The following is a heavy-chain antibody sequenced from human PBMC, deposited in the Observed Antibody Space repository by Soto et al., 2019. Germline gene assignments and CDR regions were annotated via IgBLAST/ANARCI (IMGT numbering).Heavy chain of an antibody. Sequence: QVQLVESGGGVVQPGRSLRLSCAASGFTFSSYAMHWVRQAPGKGLEWVAVISYDGSNKYYADSVKGRFTISRDNSKNQLYLQMNSLRAEDTAVYYCARDFELVRTDYYGMDVWGQGTTVTVSS. CDR3: ARDFELVRTDYYGMDV. CDR2: ISYDGSNK. V-gene: IGHV3-30-3*01. J-gene: IGHJ6*02. CDR1: GFTFSSYA. D-gene: IGHD6-6*01.